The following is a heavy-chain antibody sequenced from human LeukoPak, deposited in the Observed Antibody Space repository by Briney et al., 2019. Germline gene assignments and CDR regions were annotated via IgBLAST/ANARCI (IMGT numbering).Heavy chain of an antibody. Sequence: SETLSLTCAVYGGSFSGYYWSWIRQPPGKGLEWIGEINHSGSTNYNPSLKSRVTISVDTSKNQFSLKLSSATAADTAVYYCASYCSGGSCYAAFDIWGQGTMVTVSS. V-gene: IGHV4-34*01. CDR2: INHSGST. CDR3: ASYCSGGSCYAAFDI. J-gene: IGHJ3*02. CDR1: GGSFSGYY. D-gene: IGHD2-15*01.